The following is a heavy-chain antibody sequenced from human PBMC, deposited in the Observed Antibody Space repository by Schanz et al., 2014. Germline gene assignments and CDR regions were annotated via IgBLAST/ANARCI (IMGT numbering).Heavy chain of an antibody. D-gene: IGHD6-13*01. Sequence: QVQLVQSGAEVKKPGSSVKVSCTASGGTFSSYTISWIRQAPGQGLEWMGRIIPVLGIANYAQNFQGRVTITADKSTFTAYMDVSSLRSEDTAVYYCASSGAGYSSSWDFDYWGQGTLDTVSS. J-gene: IGHJ4*02. V-gene: IGHV1-69*02. CDR3: ASSGAGYSSSWDFDY. CDR1: GGTFSSYT. CDR2: IIPVLGIA.